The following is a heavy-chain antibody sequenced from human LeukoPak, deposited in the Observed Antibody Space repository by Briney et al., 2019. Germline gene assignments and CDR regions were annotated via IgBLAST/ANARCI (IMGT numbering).Heavy chain of an antibody. CDR1: GFTFSSYG. J-gene: IGHJ4*02. CDR2: IWYDGSNK. V-gene: IGHV3-33*01. Sequence: GRPLRLSCAASGFTFSSYGMHWVRQAPGKGLEWVAVIWYDGSNKYYADSVKGRFTISRDNSKNTLYLQMNSLRAEDTAVYYCARDGWVITVREMGDFDYWGQGTLVTVSS. CDR3: ARDGWVITVREMGDFDY. D-gene: IGHD5-24*01.